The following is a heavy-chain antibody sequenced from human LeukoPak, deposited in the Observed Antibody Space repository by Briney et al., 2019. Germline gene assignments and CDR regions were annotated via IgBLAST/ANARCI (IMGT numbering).Heavy chain of an antibody. J-gene: IGHJ6*02. V-gene: IGHV3-15*01. CDR3: TTDRNGDSGYGMDV. CDR2: IKSKTDGGTT. CDR1: GFTFSNAW. D-gene: IGHD4-17*01. Sequence: GGSLRLSCAASGFTFSNAWMSWVRQAPGKGLEWVGRIKSKTDGGTTDYAAPVKGRFTISRDDSKNTLYLQMNSLKTEDTAVYYCTTDRNGDSGYGMDVWGQGTTVTVSS.